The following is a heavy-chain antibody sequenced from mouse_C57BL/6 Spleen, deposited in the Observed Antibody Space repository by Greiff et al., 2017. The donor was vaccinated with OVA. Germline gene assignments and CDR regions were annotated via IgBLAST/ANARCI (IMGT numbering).Heavy chain of an antibody. CDR3: ARPLRLRDYYAMDY. V-gene: IGHV1-81*01. CDR1: GYTFTSYG. D-gene: IGHD3-2*02. J-gene: IGHJ4*01. CDR2: IYPRSGNT. Sequence: VKLMESGAELARPGASVKLSCKASGYTFTSYGISWVKQRTGQGLEWIGEIYPRSGNTYYNEKFKGKATLTADKSSSTAYMELRSLTSEDSAVYFCARPLRLRDYYAMDYWGQGTSVTVSS.